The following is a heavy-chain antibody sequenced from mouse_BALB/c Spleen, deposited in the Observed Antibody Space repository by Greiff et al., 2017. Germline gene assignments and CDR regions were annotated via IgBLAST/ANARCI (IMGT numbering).Heavy chain of an antibody. D-gene: IGHD1-2*01. V-gene: IGHV3-2*02. Sequence: DVKLQESGPGLVKPSQSLSLTCTVTGYSITSDYAWNWIRQFPGNKLEWMGYISYSGSTSYNPSLKSRISITRDTSKNQFFLQLNSVTTEDTATYYCAFTTATAMDYWGQGTSVTVSS. CDR1: GYSITSDYA. CDR3: AFTTATAMDY. J-gene: IGHJ4*01. CDR2: ISYSGST.